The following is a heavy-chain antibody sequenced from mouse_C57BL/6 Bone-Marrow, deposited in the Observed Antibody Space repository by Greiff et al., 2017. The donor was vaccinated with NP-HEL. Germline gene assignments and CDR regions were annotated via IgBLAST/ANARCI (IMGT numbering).Heavy chain of an antibody. CDR3: ARRDYYGSSYPFDY. D-gene: IGHD1-1*01. Sequence: QVQLQQSGAELARPGASVKLSCKASGYTFTSYGISWVKQRTGQGLEWIGEIYPRSGNTYYNEKFKGKATLTADKSSSTAYMELRSLTSEDSAVYFCARRDYYGSSYPFDYWGQGTTLTVSS. J-gene: IGHJ2*01. CDR2: IYPRSGNT. V-gene: IGHV1-81*01. CDR1: GYTFTSYG.